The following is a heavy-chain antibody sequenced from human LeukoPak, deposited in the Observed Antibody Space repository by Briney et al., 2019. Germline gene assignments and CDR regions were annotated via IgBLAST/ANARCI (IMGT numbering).Heavy chain of an antibody. CDR3: ATIPLYCSSTSCYLGGY. CDR1: GYTLTELS. V-gene: IGHV1-24*01. J-gene: IGHJ4*02. CDR2: FDPEDGET. D-gene: IGHD2-2*01. Sequence: ASVKVSCKVSGYTLTELSMHWVRQAPGKGLEWMGGFDPEDGETIYAQKFQGRVTMTEDTSTDTAYMELSSLRSEDTAVYYCATIPLYCSSTSCYLGGYWGQGTLVTVSS.